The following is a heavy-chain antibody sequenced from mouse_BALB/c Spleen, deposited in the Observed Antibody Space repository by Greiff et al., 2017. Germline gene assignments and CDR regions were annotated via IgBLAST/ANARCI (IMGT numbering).Heavy chain of an antibody. D-gene: IGHD2-10*02. J-gene: IGHJ3*01. Sequence: QVQLQQSGPQLVRPGASVKISCKASGYSFTSYWMHWVKQRPGQGLEWIGMIDPSDSETRLNQKFKDKATLTVDKSSSTAYMQLSSPTSEDSAVYYCARSGYGNYAWFAYWGQGTLVTVSA. CDR1: GYSFTSYW. CDR3: ARSGYGNYAWFAY. V-gene: IGHV1S126*01. CDR2: IDPSDSET.